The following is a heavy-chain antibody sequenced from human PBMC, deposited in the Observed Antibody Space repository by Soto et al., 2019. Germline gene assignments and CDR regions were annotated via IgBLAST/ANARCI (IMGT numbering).Heavy chain of an antibody. V-gene: IGHV4-59*01. J-gene: IGHJ4*02. CDR3: ARVRYYYGSGSYYVDY. D-gene: IGHD3-10*01. Sequence: SETLPLTCTVSGGSISSYYWSWIRQPPGKGLEWIGYIYYSGSTNYNPSLKSRVTISVDTSKNQFSLKLSSVTAADTAVYYCARVRYYYGSGSYYVDYWGQGTLVTISS. CDR2: IYYSGST. CDR1: GGSISSYY.